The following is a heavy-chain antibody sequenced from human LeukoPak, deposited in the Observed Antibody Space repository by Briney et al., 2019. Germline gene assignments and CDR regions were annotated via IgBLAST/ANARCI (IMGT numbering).Heavy chain of an antibody. D-gene: IGHD2-15*01. J-gene: IGHJ4*02. Sequence: GGSLRLPCAASGFTFSSYGMHWVRQAPGKGLEWVAFIRYDGSNKYYADSVKGRFTISRDNSKNTLYLQMNSLRAEDTAVYYCAKDLSVVAAAVDYWGQGTLVTVSS. V-gene: IGHV3-30*02. CDR1: GFTFSSYG. CDR2: IRYDGSNK. CDR3: AKDLSVVAAAVDY.